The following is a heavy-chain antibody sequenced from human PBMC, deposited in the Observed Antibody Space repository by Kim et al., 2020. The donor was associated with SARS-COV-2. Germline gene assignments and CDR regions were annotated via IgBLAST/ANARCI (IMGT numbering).Heavy chain of an antibody. CDR1: GFTFSSYG. CDR2: ISYDGSNK. D-gene: IGHD2-15*01. Sequence: GGSLRLSCAASGFTFSSYGMHWVRQAPGKGLEWVAVISYDGSNKYYADSVKGRFTISRDNSKNTLYLQMNSLRAEDTAVYYCAKDMRELGYCSGGSCYGDYYYGMDVWGQGTTVTVSS. CDR3: AKDMRELGYCSGGSCYGDYYYGMDV. J-gene: IGHJ6*02. V-gene: IGHV3-30*18.